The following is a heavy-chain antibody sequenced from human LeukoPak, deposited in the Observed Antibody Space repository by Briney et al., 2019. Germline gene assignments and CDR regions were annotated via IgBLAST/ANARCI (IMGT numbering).Heavy chain of an antibody. CDR1: GFTFSNYG. J-gene: IGHJ3*01. Sequence: HPGGSLRLSCAASGFTFSNYGMHWVRQAPGKGLEWVAVIWAGGRNQFYTESVRGRFTVSRDNSKNMMYLQMNSLRPEDTTVYYCVKEAGPFGAFDVWGQGTMVTVSS. V-gene: IGHV3-33*03. CDR3: VKEAGPFGAFDV. D-gene: IGHD3-10*01. CDR2: IWAGGRNQ.